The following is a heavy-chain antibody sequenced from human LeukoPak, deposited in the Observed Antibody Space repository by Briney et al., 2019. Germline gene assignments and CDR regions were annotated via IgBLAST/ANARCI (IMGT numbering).Heavy chain of an antibody. CDR1: GGTFSSYA. Sequence: SVKVSCKASGGTFSSYAISWVRQAPGQGVEWMGRIIPIFGTANYARKFQGRVTITTDESTSTAYMELSSLRSEDTAVYYCARDLVGVVVPAAMENDAFDIWGQGTMVTVSS. D-gene: IGHD2-2*01. J-gene: IGHJ3*02. CDR3: ARDLVGVVVPAAMENDAFDI. V-gene: IGHV1-69*05. CDR2: IIPIFGTA.